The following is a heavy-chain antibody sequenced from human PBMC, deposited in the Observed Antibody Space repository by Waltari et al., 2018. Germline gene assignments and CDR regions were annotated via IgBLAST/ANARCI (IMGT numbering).Heavy chain of an antibody. V-gene: IGHV4-59*01. Sequence: QVQLQESGPSLLKPSETLSLICTVSGCSISGFYWSWVRQPPGKGLDWIGYIYYTVSTNFNPSLKSRFTMSVDTSKNQFSLKLSSVTAADTAFYYCARGGGGDWEWFDPWGQGTLVTVSS. J-gene: IGHJ5*02. D-gene: IGHD2-21*02. CDR2: IYYTVST. CDR1: GCSISGFY. CDR3: ARGGGGDWEWFDP.